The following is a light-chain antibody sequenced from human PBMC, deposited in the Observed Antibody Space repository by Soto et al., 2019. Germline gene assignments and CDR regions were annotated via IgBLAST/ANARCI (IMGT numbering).Light chain of an antibody. CDR2: GAS. CDR3: QQYGSSPRFT. Sequence: VLTQAPGTLSLSPGERATLSCRASQSVSSSYLAWYQQKPGQAPRLLIYGASSRATGIPDRFSGSGSGTDFTLTISRLEPEDFAVYYCQQYGSSPRFTFGPGTKVDIK. J-gene: IGKJ3*01. V-gene: IGKV3-20*01. CDR1: QSVSSSY.